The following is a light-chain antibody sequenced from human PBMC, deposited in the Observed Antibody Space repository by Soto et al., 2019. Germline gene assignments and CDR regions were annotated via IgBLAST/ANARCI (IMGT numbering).Light chain of an antibody. CDR2: GAS. Sequence: EIVLRQYPGTLSLSPGERATLSCRASQSVRSSYLAWYQQNAGQAPRLLIYGASSRATGIPSRFSGSGSGTEFTLTISSLQPEDFATYYCLQHNSYPRTFGQGTKVDI. V-gene: IGKV3-20*01. CDR3: LQHNSYPRT. J-gene: IGKJ1*01. CDR1: QSVRSSY.